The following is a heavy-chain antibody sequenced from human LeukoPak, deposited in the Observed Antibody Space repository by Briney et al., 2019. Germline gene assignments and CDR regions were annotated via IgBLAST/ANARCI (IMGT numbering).Heavy chain of an antibody. D-gene: IGHD1-26*01. V-gene: IGHV4-38-2*02. CDR3: VTPRSWELSDMAV. Sequence: SETLSLTCTVSGYSITTNYYWAWIRQSPGTGLEGIGSVYHNGETYYNPSLKSRVIISVDTSKTEFSLRLPSVTAADTAVYYCVTPRSWELSDMAVWGKGTTVIVSS. CDR2: VYHNGET. J-gene: IGHJ6*03. CDR1: GYSITTNYY.